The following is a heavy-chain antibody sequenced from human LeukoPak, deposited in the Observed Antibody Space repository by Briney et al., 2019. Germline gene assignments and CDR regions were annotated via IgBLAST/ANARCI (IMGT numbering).Heavy chain of an antibody. J-gene: IGHJ4*02. D-gene: IGHD3-3*01. CDR2: ISAYNGNT. CDR3: ARIAYYDFWSGSHAHFDY. V-gene: IGHV1-18*01. Sequence: GASVKVSCKASGYTFTSYGISWVRQAPGQGLEWMGWISAYNGNTNYAQKLQGRVTMTTDTSTSTAYMELRSLGSDDTAVYYCARIAYYDFWSGSHAHFDYWGQGTLVTVSS. CDR1: GYTFTSYG.